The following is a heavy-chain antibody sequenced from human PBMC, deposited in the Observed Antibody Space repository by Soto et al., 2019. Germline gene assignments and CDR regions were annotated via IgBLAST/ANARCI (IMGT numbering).Heavy chain of an antibody. Sequence: QVQLVQSGAEVKNHGSSEKVSCKTSGGTFSNDAISWVRQAPGQGLEWMGGIIPIYGTTHYAQKLQDRLKLTADESTGTAYMELSSLRSDDTGVYYCARDGMGTIVGGMDVWGQGTTVTVSS. V-gene: IGHV1-69*01. CDR2: IIPIYGTT. J-gene: IGHJ6*02. CDR3: ARDGMGTIVGGMDV. D-gene: IGHD7-27*01. CDR1: GGTFSNDA.